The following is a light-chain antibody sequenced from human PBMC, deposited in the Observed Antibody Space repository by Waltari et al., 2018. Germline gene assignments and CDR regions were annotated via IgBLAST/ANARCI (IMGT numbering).Light chain of an antibody. Sequence: DIQMTQSPSSLSASVGDRVTITCQASQDISNYLNWYQQKPGKAPKLLIYDASNLETGVPSRFSGSGSGTDFTFTISSLQPEDIVTYYCQQYDNLPPLTFDGGTKVEIK. V-gene: IGKV1-33*01. CDR1: QDISNY. CDR2: DAS. J-gene: IGKJ4*01. CDR3: QQYDNLPPLT.